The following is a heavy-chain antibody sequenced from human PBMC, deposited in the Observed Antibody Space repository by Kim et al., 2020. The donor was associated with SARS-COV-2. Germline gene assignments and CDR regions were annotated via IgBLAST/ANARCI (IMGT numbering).Heavy chain of an antibody. D-gene: IGHD3-3*01. CDR3: ARARRRGITIFGVVDAFDI. J-gene: IGHJ3*02. Sequence: RITISVDTSKNQFSLKLSSVTAADTAVYYCARARRRGITIFGVVDAFDIWGQGTMVTVSS. V-gene: IGHV4-59*01.